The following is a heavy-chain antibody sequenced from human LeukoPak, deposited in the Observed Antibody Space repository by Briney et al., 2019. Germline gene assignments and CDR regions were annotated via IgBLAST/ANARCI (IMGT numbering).Heavy chain of an antibody. CDR1: GVSSSSSY. J-gene: IGHJ4*02. CDR3: ARHRFASPLDS. V-gene: IGHV4-59*08. CDR2: IFYTGDS. D-gene: IGHD2-21*01. Sequence: SETLSLTCTVSGVSSSSSYWSWIRQPPGKGLEWIGYIFYTGDSDHNPSFKSRVSISLDTSKDQISLKLSSVTAADTAVYYCARHRFASPLDSWGQGTLVTVSS.